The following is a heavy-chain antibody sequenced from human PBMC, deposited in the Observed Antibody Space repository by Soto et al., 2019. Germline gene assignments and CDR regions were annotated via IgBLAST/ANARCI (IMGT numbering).Heavy chain of an antibody. CDR3: ARDLRAGDMVRYFDL. V-gene: IGHV3-33*01. Sequence: QVQLVESGGGVVQPGRSLRLSCAASGFTFSSYGMHWVRQAPGKGLEWVALIWYDGSNKYYADSVKGRFTISRDNSKNTLYLQMNSLRAEDTAVYYCARDLRAGDMVRYFDLWGRGTLVTVSS. D-gene: IGHD7-27*01. CDR2: IWYDGSNK. CDR1: GFTFSSYG. J-gene: IGHJ2*01.